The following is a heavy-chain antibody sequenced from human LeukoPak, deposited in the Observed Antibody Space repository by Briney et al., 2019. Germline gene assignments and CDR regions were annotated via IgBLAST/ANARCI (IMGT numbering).Heavy chain of an antibody. J-gene: IGHJ5*02. CDR2: IYTSGST. CDR3: ARARWTYCSSTSCYSNWFDP. Sequence: SETLSLTCTVSGGSISSYYWSWIRQPAGKGLEWIGRIYTSGSTNYNPSLKSRVTMSVDTSKNQFSLKLSSVTAADTAVYYCARARWTYCSSTSCYSNWFDPWGQGTLVTVSS. V-gene: IGHV4-4*07. CDR1: GGSISSYY. D-gene: IGHD2-2*01.